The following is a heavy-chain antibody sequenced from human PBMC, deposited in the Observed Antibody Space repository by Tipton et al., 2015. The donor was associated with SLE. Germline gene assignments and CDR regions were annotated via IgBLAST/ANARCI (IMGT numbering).Heavy chain of an antibody. CDR1: GGSFSGYF. CDR3: ARVHPTVTVGYFDL. CDR2: INHSGTT. J-gene: IGHJ2*01. Sequence: TLSLTCAVYGGSFSGYFWSWIRQLPDKGLEWIGEINHSGTTNCNPSLKSRVTISVDTSKNQFSLKLRSVTAADTAVYYCARVHPTVTVGYFDLWGRGTLVTVSS. V-gene: IGHV4-34*01. D-gene: IGHD4-17*01.